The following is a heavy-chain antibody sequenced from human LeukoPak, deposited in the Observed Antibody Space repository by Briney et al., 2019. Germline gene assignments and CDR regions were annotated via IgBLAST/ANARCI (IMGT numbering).Heavy chain of an antibody. CDR3: ARDDGIAVAGNGNDY. CDR1: GGSISSSY. V-gene: IGHV4-4*07. J-gene: IGHJ4*02. Sequence: SETLSLTCTVSGGSISSSYGTWIRQPAGKGLEWIGRMYISGNTTYNPSLKSRVTMSVDTSKNQVSLNLRSVTAADTAVYYCARDDGIAVAGNGNDYWGQGTLVTVSS. D-gene: IGHD6-19*01. CDR2: MYISGNT.